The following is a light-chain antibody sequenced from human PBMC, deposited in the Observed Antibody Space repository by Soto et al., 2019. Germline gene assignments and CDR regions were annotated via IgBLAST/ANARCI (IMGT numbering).Light chain of an antibody. CDR2: EVN. J-gene: IGLJ2*01. Sequence: QSALTQPASVSGSPGQSITISCTGTSSDVGGYKYVSWYQHHPGKAPKLMIYEVNNRPSGVSNRFSGSKSGNTASLTISGLQAADEADYYCSSYASSSTLVFGGGTKLTVL. CDR3: SSYASSSTLV. V-gene: IGLV2-14*01. CDR1: SSDVGGYKY.